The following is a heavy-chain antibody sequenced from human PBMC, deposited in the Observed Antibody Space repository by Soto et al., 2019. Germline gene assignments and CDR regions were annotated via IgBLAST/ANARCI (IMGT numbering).Heavy chain of an antibody. CDR2: IVPITGMT. Sequence: QVQLVQSGAEVKKPGSSVRVSCTPSGGTFSSYTISWVRQAPGQGLEWMGGIVPITGMTRYAQKFQGRLTITAVTSTTTAYLELSRLTSDDSTVYFCSRGVASLVDSWGQGTQVTVSS. CDR1: GGTFSSYT. V-gene: IGHV1-69*02. J-gene: IGHJ4*02. CDR3: SRGVASLVDS.